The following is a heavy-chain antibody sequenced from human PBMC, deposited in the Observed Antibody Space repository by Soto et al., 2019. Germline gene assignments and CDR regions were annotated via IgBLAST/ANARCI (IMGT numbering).Heavy chain of an antibody. D-gene: IGHD3-10*01. Sequence: GGSLRLSCAASGFSFGDHVLHWVRQAPGQALEWVTGISWNSGTSGYAASVNGRFTISRNTANTSLFLQMNSLSPEDTALYYCARDVWSRASGPPDSWGQGTLVTVSS. J-gene: IGHJ4*02. V-gene: IGHV3-9*01. CDR3: ARDVWSRASGPPDS. CDR2: ISWNSGTS. CDR1: GFSFGDHV.